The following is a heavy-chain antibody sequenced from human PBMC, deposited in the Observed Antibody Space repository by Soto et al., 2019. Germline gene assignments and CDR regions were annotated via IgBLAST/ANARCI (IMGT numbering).Heavy chain of an antibody. CDR3: ARDLKPRVLTGDPAGYDPFDI. CDR2: INPNSGGT. Sequence: ASVKVSCKASGYTFTGYYMHWVRQAPGQGLEWMGWINPNSGGTNYAQKFQGWVTMTRDTSISTAYMELSRLRSDDTAVYYCARDLKPRVLTGDPAGYDPFDIWGQGTMVTVSS. V-gene: IGHV1-2*04. CDR1: GYTFTGYY. D-gene: IGHD7-27*01. J-gene: IGHJ3*02.